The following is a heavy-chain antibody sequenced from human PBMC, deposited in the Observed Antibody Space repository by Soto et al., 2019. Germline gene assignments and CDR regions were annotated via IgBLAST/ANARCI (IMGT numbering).Heavy chain of an antibody. Sequence: QVQLQESGPGLVKPSQTLSLTCSLSGGSISSEGYYWTWIRQHPGRGLEWIGDFYYDGTTSYSPSLKSRRTISIDTSNNHFYLRLTSVTAADTAVYYRARRHDILTGSDSFDVWGRGTMVNVSS. CDR1: GGSISSEGYY. CDR2: FYYDGTT. J-gene: IGHJ3*01. CDR3: ARRHDILTGSDSFDV. V-gene: IGHV4-31*03. D-gene: IGHD3-9*01.